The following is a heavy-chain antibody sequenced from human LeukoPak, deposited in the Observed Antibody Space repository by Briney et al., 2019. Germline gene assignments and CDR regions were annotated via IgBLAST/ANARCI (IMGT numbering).Heavy chain of an antibody. CDR1: GFTFSSYA. V-gene: IGHV3-23*01. D-gene: IGHD3-22*01. CDR3: AKDVTYYYDSSGYLSP. Sequence: RGSLRLSCAASGFTFSSYAMSWVRQAPGKGLEWVSAISGSGGSTYYADSVKGRFTISRDNSKNTLYLQMNSLRAEDTAVYYCAKDVTYYYDSSGYLSPRGQGTLVTVSS. J-gene: IGHJ4*02. CDR2: ISGSGGST.